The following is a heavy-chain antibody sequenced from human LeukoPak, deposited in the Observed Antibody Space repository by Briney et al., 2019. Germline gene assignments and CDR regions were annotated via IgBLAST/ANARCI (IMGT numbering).Heavy chain of an antibody. V-gene: IGHV4-30-4*01. CDR2: IYYSGST. CDR1: GGSISSGDYY. Sequence: SQTLSLTCTVSGGSISSGDYYWSWIRQPPGKGLEWIGYIYYSGSTYYNPSLKSRVTISVDTSKNQFSLKLSSVSTADTAVYYCARGEHYYDSSGPIVDYWGQGTLVTVSS. CDR3: ARGEHYYDSSGPIVDY. J-gene: IGHJ4*02. D-gene: IGHD3-22*01.